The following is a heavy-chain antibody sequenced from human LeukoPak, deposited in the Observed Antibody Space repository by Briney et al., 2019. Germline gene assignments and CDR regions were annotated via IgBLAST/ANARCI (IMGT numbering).Heavy chain of an antibody. D-gene: IGHD1-1*01. CDR2: INHSGST. J-gene: IGHJ4*02. CDR1: GGSISSGDYY. Sequence: SETLSLTCTVSGGSISSGDYYWSWIRQPPGKGLEWIGEINHSGSTNYNPSLKSRVTISVDTSKNQFSLKLSSVTAADTAVYYCARGATGTDYWGQGTLVTVSS. V-gene: IGHV4-39*07. CDR3: ARGATGTDY.